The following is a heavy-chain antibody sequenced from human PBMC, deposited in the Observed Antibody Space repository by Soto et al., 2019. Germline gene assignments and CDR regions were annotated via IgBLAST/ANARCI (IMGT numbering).Heavy chain of an antibody. J-gene: IGHJ4*02. CDR2: ISSSSSYI. CDR3: ARLGSYDSSGYYCY. V-gene: IGHV3-21*01. CDR1: GFTFSSYS. Sequence: EVQLVESGGGLVKPGGSLRLSCAASGFTFSSYSMNWVRQAPGKGLEWVSSISSSSSYIYYADSVKGRFTISRDNAKNSRYLQMSSLRAEDTAVYYCARLGSYDSSGYYCYWGQGTLVTVSS. D-gene: IGHD3-22*01.